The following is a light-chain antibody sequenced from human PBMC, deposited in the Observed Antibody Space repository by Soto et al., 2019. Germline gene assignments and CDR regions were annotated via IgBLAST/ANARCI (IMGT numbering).Light chain of an antibody. CDR1: GSAVGSFNL. CDR3: CSYAGSSTLL. V-gene: IGLV2-23*01. Sequence: QSALTQPASVSGYPGQSITISCTGAGSAVGSFNLVSWYQHHPGRAPKLMIYEGSKRPSGVSYRFSGSKSGNTGSLTISGLQAEDEADYYCCSYAGSSTLLFGGGTKLTVL. CDR2: EGS. J-gene: IGLJ2*01.